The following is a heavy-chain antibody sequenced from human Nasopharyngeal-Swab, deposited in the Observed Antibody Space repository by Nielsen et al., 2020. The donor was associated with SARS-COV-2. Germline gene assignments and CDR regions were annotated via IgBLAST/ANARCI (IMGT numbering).Heavy chain of an antibody. V-gene: IGHV3-33*01. D-gene: IGHD2-2*01. CDR1: GFTFSSYG. Sequence: RGSLRLSCAASGFTFSSYGMHWVRQAPGKGLEWVAVIWYDGSNKYYADSVKGRFTISRDNSKNTLYLQMNSLRAEDTAVYYCARDRCSSTSCYYYYYMDVWGKGTTVTVSS. CDR2: IWYDGSNK. J-gene: IGHJ6*03. CDR3: ARDRCSSTSCYYYYYMDV.